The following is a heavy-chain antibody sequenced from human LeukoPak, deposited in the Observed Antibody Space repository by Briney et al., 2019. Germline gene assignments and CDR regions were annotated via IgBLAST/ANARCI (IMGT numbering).Heavy chain of an antibody. CDR3: ARWALTYYDFWTGGYMDV. CDR2: IYTSGST. V-gene: IGHV4-4*07. J-gene: IGHJ6*03. Sequence: SETLSLTCTVSGGSISSYYWSWIRQPAGKGLEWIGRIYTSGSTNYNPSLKSRVTMSVDTSKNQFSPKLSSVTAADTAVYYCARWALTYYDFWTGGYMDVWGKGTTVTVSS. D-gene: IGHD3-3*01. CDR1: GGSISSYY.